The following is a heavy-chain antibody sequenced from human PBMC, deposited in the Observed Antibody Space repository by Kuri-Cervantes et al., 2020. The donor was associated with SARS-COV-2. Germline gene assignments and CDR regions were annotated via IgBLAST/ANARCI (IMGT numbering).Heavy chain of an antibody. CDR3: ARQLARVGFDY. J-gene: IGHJ4*02. CDR1: GYTFTSYA. CDR2: INAGNGNT. D-gene: IGHD6-13*01. V-gene: IGHV1-3*01. Sequence: ASVKVSCKASGYTFTSYAMHWVRQAPGQRLEWMGWINAGNGNTKYSQKFQGRVTITRDTSTSTAYMELRSLRSDDTAVYYCARQLARVGFDYWGQGTLVTVSS.